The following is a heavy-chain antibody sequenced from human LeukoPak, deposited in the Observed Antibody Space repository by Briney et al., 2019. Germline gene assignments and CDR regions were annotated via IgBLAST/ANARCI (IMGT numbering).Heavy chain of an antibody. CDR2: IRYDGSNK. J-gene: IGHJ6*03. CDR1: GFTFSSYG. D-gene: IGHD6-6*01. V-gene: IGHV3-30*02. CDR3: AREYSSSTNYYYYYMDV. Sequence: GGSLRLSCAASGFTFSSYGMHWVRQAPGKGLEWVAFIRYDGSNKYYAGSVKGRFTISRDNSKNTLYLQMNSLRAEDTAVYYCAREYSSSTNYYYYYMDVWGKGTTVTVSS.